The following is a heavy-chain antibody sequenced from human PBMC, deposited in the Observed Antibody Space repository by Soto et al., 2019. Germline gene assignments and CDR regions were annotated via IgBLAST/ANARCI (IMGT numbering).Heavy chain of an antibody. Sequence: EVQLVESGGGLVQPGGSLRLSCTASGFTVSSNYMSWVRQAPGKGLEWVSVIYSGGTTYYADSVKGRFTISRDNSKNTLYLQRNSLRAEDTAVYYCARGGSASGGYYYYVMDVWGQGTTVTVSS. CDR1: GFTVSSNY. CDR3: ARGGSASGGYYYYVMDV. CDR2: IYSGGTT. D-gene: IGHD3-16*01. V-gene: IGHV3-66*01. J-gene: IGHJ6*02.